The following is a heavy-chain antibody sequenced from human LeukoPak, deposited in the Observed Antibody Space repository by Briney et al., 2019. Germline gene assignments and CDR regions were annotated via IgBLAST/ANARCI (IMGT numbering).Heavy chain of an antibody. CDR2: IYCSGST. CDR3: ASGITGTDLDY. Sequence: PSETLSLTCTVSGGSISSYYWSWIRQPPGKGLEWIGYIYCSGSTNYNPSLKSRVTISVDTSKNQFSLKLSSVTAADTAVYYCASGITGTDLDYWGQGTLVTVSS. J-gene: IGHJ4*02. CDR1: GGSISSYY. D-gene: IGHD1-7*01. V-gene: IGHV4-59*01.